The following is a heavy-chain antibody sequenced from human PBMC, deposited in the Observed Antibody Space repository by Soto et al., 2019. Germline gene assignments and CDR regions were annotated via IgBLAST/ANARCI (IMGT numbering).Heavy chain of an antibody. CDR3: ASVSKYYGPGSCCDYFDY. CDR2: IIPIFGTA. CDR1: GGTFSSYA. J-gene: IGHJ4*02. Sequence: ASVKVSCKASGGTFSSYAISWVRQAPGQGLEWMGGIIPIFGTANYAQKFQGRVTITAGESTSTAYMGLSSLRSEDTAVYYCASVSKYYGPGSCCDYFDYWGQGTLVTVSS. D-gene: IGHD3-10*01. V-gene: IGHV1-69*13.